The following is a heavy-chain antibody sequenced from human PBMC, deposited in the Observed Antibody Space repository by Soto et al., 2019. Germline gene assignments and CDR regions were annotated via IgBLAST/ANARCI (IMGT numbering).Heavy chain of an antibody. CDR3: TKFSGPSSAPAA. J-gene: IGHJ5*02. Sequence: SVKVSCKASGGTFSNHIITWVRQAPGQGPEWMGRIIPMLAITNYAQKFQGRVTITADKSTTTAYMEVSSLRPEDTAMYYCTKFSGPSSAPAALGPGTLVTVSS. V-gene: IGHV1-69*02. CDR2: IIPMLAIT. D-gene: IGHD1-26*01. CDR1: GGTFSNHI.